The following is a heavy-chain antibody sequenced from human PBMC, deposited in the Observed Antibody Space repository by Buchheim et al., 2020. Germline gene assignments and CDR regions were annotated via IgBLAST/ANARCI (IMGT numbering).Heavy chain of an antibody. CDR3: ARLYGDHLDGMDV. V-gene: IGHV3-33*01. J-gene: IGHJ6*02. CDR2: IWFDGSNT. Sequence: QVQLVESGGGVVQPGRSLRLSCVASEFTFSDYGMHWVRQAPGKGLEWVAFIWFDGSNTYYADSVKGRFTISRDNSKNTLFLQMNSLRAEDTAVYYCARLYGDHLDGMDVWGQGTT. CDR1: EFTFSDYG. D-gene: IGHD4-17*01.